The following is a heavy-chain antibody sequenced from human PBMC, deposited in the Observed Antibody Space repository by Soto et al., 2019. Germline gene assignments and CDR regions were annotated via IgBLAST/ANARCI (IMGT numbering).Heavy chain of an antibody. J-gene: IGHJ4*02. Sequence: GASVKVSCKASGYTFTGYYMHWVRQAPGQGLEWMGWINPNSGGTNYAQKFQGRVTMTRDTSISKAYMELSRLRSDDTAVYYCASTSYSSGWAFDYWGQGTPVPVYS. CDR3: ASTSYSSGWAFDY. D-gene: IGHD6-19*01. V-gene: IGHV1-2*02. CDR1: GYTFTGYY. CDR2: INPNSGGT.